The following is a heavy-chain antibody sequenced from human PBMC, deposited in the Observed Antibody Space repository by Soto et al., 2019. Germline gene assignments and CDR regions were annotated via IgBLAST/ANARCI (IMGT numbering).Heavy chain of an antibody. V-gene: IGHV3-21*01. Sequence: PGGSLRLSCAASGFTFSSYSMNWVRQAPGKGLEWVSSISSSSSYIYYADSVKGRFTISRDNAKNSLYLQMNSLRAEDTAVYYCGRDAAPLGVAGTDWLDTWGQGALVTVSS. CDR3: GRDAAPLGVAGTDWLDT. CDR1: GFTFSSYS. CDR2: ISSSSSYI. J-gene: IGHJ5*02. D-gene: IGHD6-19*01.